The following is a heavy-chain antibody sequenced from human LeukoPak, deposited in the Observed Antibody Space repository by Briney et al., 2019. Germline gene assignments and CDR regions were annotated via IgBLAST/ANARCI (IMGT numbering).Heavy chain of an antibody. J-gene: IGHJ4*02. V-gene: IGHV4-39*07. CDR2: IYYSGST. D-gene: IGHD3-10*01. CDR3: ARDDYYGSGSLDY. Sequence: SETLSLTCTVSGGSISSSSYYWGWIRQPPGKGLEWIGGIYYSGSTYYNPSLKSRVTISVDTSKNQFSLKLSSVTAADTAVYYCARDDYYGSGSLDYWGQGTLVTVSS. CDR1: GGSISSSSYY.